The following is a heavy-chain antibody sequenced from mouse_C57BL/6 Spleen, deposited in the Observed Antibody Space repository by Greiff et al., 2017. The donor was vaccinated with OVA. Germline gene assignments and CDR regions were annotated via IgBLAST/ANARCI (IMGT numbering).Heavy chain of an antibody. D-gene: IGHD1-1*01. CDR1: GYTFTSYG. Sequence: QVQLKQSGAELARPGASVKLSCKASGYTFTSYGISWVKQRTGQGLEWIGEIYPRSGNTYYNEKFKGKATLTADKSSSTAYIELRSLTSEDSAVYFCARNYGSKDAMDYWGQGTSVTVSS. J-gene: IGHJ4*01. V-gene: IGHV1-81*01. CDR2: IYPRSGNT. CDR3: ARNYGSKDAMDY.